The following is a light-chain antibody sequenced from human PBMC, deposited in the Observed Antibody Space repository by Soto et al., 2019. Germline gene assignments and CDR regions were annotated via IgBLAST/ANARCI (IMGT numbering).Light chain of an antibody. CDR3: QQANSFPPT. CDR2: AAS. CDR1: QDISCW. Sequence: DIQMTQSPSSVSASVGDRVTITCRASQDISCWLAWYQQKPGKAPKLLIYAASTLQSGVPSRVSGSGSGTDFTLTISSLQPEDFATYYCQQANSFPPTFGPGTKVDIK. J-gene: IGKJ3*01. V-gene: IGKV1-12*01.